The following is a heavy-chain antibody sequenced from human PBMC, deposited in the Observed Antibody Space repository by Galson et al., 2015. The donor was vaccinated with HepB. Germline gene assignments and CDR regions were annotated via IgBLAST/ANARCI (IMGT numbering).Heavy chain of an antibody. CDR3: ARDAGEVVRPYYYYYGMDV. V-gene: IGHV3-21*01. J-gene: IGHJ6*02. CDR1: GFTFSSYS. D-gene: IGHD3-10*01. Sequence: SLRLSCAASGFTFSSYSMNWVRQAPGKGLEWVSSISSTSNYIYYADSVKGRFTISRDNAKNSLYLQMNSLRAEDTAVYYCARDAGEVVRPYYYYYGMDVWGRGTTVTVSS. CDR2: ISSTSNYI.